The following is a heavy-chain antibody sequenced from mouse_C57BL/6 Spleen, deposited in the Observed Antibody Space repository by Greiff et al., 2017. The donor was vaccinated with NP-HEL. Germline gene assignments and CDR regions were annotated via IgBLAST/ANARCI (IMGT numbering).Heavy chain of an antibody. CDR1: GYTFTSYD. CDR3: AREGRDYGLIAMDD. J-gene: IGHJ4*01. Sequence: QVQLQQSGPELVKPGASVKLSCKASGYTFTSYDINWVKQRPGQGLEWIGRIYPRDGSTKYNEKFKGKATLTVDTSSSTAYMQLHSLTSEDSAVDFCAREGRDYGLIAMDDWGQGTSVTVSS. CDR2: IYPRDGST. V-gene: IGHV1-85*01. D-gene: IGHD2-4*01.